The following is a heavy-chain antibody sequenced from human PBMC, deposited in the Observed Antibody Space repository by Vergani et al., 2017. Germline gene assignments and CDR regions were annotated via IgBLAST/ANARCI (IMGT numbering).Heavy chain of an antibody. CDR2: ISAYNGNT. V-gene: IGHV1-18*01. J-gene: IGHJ2*01. Sequence: QVQLVQSGAEVKKPGASVKVSCKASGYTFTSYGISWVRQAPGQGLEWMGWISAYNGNTNYAQKPQGRITMTTDTSTSTAYMGLRSLRSDDPAVYYCTMDRALRFYGSRRLSLQYFDLWSRGTLVTVYS. CDR3: TMDRALRFYGSRRLSLQYFDL. D-gene: IGHD3-22*01. CDR1: GYTFTSYG.